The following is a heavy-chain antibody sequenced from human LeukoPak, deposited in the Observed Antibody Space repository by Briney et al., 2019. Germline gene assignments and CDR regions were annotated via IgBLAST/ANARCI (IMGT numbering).Heavy chain of an antibody. CDR3: ATKPNGDYYFDY. CDR2: IHYSGAT. J-gene: IGHJ4*02. D-gene: IGHD4-17*01. Sequence: PSQTLSLTCTVSGGSISSSDYYWIWIRQPPGMGLEWIGYIHYSGATYYNPSLKSRVTLSVDTSKNQFSLRLTSVTAADTAVYYCATKPNGDYYFDYWGQGTLVTVSS. CDR1: GGSISSSDYY. V-gene: IGHV4-30-4*01.